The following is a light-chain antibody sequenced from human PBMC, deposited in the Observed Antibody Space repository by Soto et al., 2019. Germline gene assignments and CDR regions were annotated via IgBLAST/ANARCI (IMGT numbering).Light chain of an antibody. CDR3: QQANSFPYT. CDR1: QGISNW. V-gene: IGKV1-12*01. Sequence: DIQMTQSPSSVSASVGDRVTITCRASQGISNWLAWYQQKAGKAPKLLIYATSTLQSGVPSRFRGSGSGTEFTLTISSLQPDDVASYYCQQANSFPYTFGQGNKLEIK. CDR2: ATS. J-gene: IGKJ2*01.